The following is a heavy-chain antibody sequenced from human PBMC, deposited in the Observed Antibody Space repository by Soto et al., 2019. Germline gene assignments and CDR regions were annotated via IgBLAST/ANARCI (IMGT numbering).Heavy chain of an antibody. Sequence: GESLKISCQASGYTFTNYYVAWVRQVPGKGLEWMGRIDPSDSYIKYSPSFEGHVTMSVDKSISTAFLQWSRLEASDTAMYFCAIPLARTTPFDYWGQGSLVTVSS. CDR1: GYTFTNYY. J-gene: IGHJ4*02. CDR2: IDPSDSYI. D-gene: IGHD1-7*01. CDR3: AIPLARTTPFDY. V-gene: IGHV5-10-1*01.